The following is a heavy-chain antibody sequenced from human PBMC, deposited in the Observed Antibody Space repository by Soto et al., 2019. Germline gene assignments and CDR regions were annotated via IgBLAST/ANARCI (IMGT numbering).Heavy chain of an antibody. J-gene: IGHJ6*02. D-gene: IGHD3-3*01. V-gene: IGHV4-34*01. Sequence: SETLSLTCAVYGGSFSGYCWSWIRQPPGKGLEWIGEINHSGSTNYNPSLKSRVTISVDTSKNQFSLKLSSVTAADTAVYYCARQRSDFWSGPPWGVWGQGTTVTVSS. CDR2: INHSGST. CDR1: GGSFSGYC. CDR3: ARQRSDFWSGPPWGV.